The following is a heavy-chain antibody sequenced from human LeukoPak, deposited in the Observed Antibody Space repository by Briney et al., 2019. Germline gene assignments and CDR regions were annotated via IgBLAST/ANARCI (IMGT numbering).Heavy chain of an antibody. J-gene: IGHJ4*02. CDR1: GFTFSSYG. Sequence: GGSLRLSCAASGFTFSSYGMHWVRQAPGKGLEWVAFIRYDGSNKYYADSVKGRFTISRDNSKNTPYLQMNSLRAEDTAVYYCAKDSGYDLLIFDYWGQGTLVTVSS. V-gene: IGHV3-30*02. CDR2: IRYDGSNK. D-gene: IGHD6-25*01. CDR3: AKDSGYDLLIFDY.